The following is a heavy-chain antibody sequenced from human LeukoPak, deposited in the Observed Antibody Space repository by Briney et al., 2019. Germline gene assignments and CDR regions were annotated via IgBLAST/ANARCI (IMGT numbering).Heavy chain of an antibody. CDR2: IYSGGST. CDR1: GFTVCSNY. Sequence: GGSLRLSCAASGFTVCSNYMSWVRQAPGKGLEWVSVIYSGGSTYYADSVKGRFTISRDNSKNTLYLQMNSLRAEDTAVYYCARDSTGVDAFDIWGQGTMVTVSS. V-gene: IGHV3-53*01. CDR3: ARDSTGVDAFDI. J-gene: IGHJ3*02. D-gene: IGHD1-1*01.